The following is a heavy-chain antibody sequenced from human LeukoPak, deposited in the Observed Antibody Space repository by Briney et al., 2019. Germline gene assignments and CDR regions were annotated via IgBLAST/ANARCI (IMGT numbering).Heavy chain of an antibody. CDR3: ARGRQDVTMIVVVMTAVSYYLDV. CDR2: MNPSGST. V-gene: IGHV4-34*01. Sequence: PSETLSLTCAVYGGSFSGYYWTWIRQTPEKGLEWIGEMNPSGSTSYNPSLKSRVTISVDTSGNQFSLKLSSVTAADTAVYYCARGRQDVTMIVVVMTAVSYYLDVWGKGTTVTVS. CDR1: GGSFSGYY. D-gene: IGHD3-22*01. J-gene: IGHJ6*03.